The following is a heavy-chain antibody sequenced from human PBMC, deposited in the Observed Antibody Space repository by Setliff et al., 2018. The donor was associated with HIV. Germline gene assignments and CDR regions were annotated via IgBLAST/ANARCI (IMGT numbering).Heavy chain of an antibody. D-gene: IGHD2-15*01. J-gene: IGHJ4*02. CDR1: GFTFGDYA. CDR3: TREVVKGTFFDY. CDR2: IRSKTYGGTT. V-gene: IGHV3-49*04. Sequence: GGSLRLSCTASGFTFGDYAMSWVRQAPGKGLEWVCFIRSKTYGGTTQYAASVKGRFSISRDDSKSIAYLQMNSLKTEDTAVYYCTREVVKGTFFDYWGQGTLVTVSS.